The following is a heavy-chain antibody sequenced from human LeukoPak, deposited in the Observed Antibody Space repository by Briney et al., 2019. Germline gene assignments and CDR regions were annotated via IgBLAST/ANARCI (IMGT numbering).Heavy chain of an antibody. CDR2: INPNSGGT. CDR3: ARGVTKLRYFDWLSDYYYYGMDV. D-gene: IGHD3-9*01. J-gene: IGHJ6*02. V-gene: IGHV1-2*04. CDR1: GYTFTGYY. Sequence: ASVKVSCKASGYTFTGYYMHWVRQAPGQGLEWMGWINPNSGGTNYAQKFQGWVTMTRDTSISTAYMELSRLRSDDTAVYYCARGVTKLRYFDWLSDYYYYGMDVWGQGTTVTVSS.